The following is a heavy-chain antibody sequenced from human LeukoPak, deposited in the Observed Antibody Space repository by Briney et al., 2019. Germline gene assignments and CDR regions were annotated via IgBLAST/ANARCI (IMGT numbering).Heavy chain of an antibody. V-gene: IGHV4-59*01. CDR2: IYYSGST. Sequence: NPSQTLSLTCTVSGGSISSYYWSWIRQPPGKGLEWIGYIYYSGSTNYNPSLKSRVTISVDTSKNQFSLKLSSVTAADTAVYYCARGGSGYSPPFDYWGQGTLVTVSS. D-gene: IGHD3-3*01. CDR1: GGSISSYY. J-gene: IGHJ4*02. CDR3: ARGGSGYSPPFDY.